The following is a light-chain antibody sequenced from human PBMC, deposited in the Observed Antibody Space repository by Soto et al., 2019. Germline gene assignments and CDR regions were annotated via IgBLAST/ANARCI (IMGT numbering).Light chain of an antibody. CDR1: QSVLYSPNNKKD. CDR2: WAS. Sequence: DIVMTQSPDSLAVSLGERATINCKSSQSVLYSPNNKKDLAWYQQKPGQPPKLLIYWASTRESGVPDRFSGSGCGTDFTLTISSLQAEDGAVYYCQQYYSIPWTFGQGTKVEIK. J-gene: IGKJ1*01. CDR3: QQYYSIPWT. V-gene: IGKV4-1*01.